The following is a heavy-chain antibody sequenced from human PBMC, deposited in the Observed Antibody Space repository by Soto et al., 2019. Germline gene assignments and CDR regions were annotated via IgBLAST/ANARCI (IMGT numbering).Heavy chain of an antibody. D-gene: IGHD6-6*01. CDR1: GFTFGTYE. V-gene: IGHV3-48*03. CDR2: ISRSGTTI. J-gene: IGHJ6*02. CDR3: GRSPSLSSSSYLSYYYGMDV. Sequence: EVQLVESGGGLVQPGGSLRLSCAASGFTFGTYEMNWVRQAPGKGLEWVSYISRSGTTIYYADSVKGRFTISRDNAKNSLYPQLNSRIAADTAVYYCGRSPSLSSSSYLSYYYGMDVWGQGTTVTVSS.